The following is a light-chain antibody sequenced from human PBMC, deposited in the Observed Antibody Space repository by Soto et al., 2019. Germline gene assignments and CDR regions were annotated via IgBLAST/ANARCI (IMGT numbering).Light chain of an antibody. CDR3: HQYYSAPLT. CDR1: QTVRNNY. Sequence: VLTQSPGTLSLSPGERATLSCRASQTVRNNYLAWYQQKPGQAPRLLIYDASSRATGIPDRFSGGGSGTDFTLTISSLQAEDVAVYYCHQYYSAPLTFGGGTKVDIK. V-gene: IGKV3-20*01. CDR2: DAS. J-gene: IGKJ4*01.